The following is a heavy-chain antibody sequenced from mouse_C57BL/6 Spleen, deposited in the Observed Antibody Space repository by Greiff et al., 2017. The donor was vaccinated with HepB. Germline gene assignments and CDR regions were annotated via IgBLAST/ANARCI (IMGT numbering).Heavy chain of an antibody. D-gene: IGHD1-1*01. V-gene: IGHV1-15*01. Sequence: VQLQQSGAELVRPGASVTLSCKASGYTFTDYEMHWVKQTPVHGLEWIGAIDPETGGTAYNQKFKGKAILTADKSSSTAYMELRSLTSEDSAVYYCTRYGYYGSSSHWYFDVWGTGITVTVSS. CDR3: TRYGYYGSSSHWYFDV. CDR2: IDPETGGT. CDR1: GYTFTDYE. J-gene: IGHJ1*03.